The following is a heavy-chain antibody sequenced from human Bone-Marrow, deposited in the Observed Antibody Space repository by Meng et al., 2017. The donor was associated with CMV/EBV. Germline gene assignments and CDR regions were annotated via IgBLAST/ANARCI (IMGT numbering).Heavy chain of an antibody. CDR2: ISYDGSNK. CDR1: GGSFSGYY. V-gene: IGHV3-30*03. J-gene: IGHJ5*02. D-gene: IGHD3-3*01. CDR3: ARTYDFWSGYWDNWFDP. Sequence: GGSLRLSCAVYGGSFSGYYWSWIRQPPGKGLEWVAVISYDGSNKYYADSVKGRFTISRDNSKNTLYLQMNSLKAEDTAVYYCARTYDFWSGYWDNWFDPWGQGTLVTVSS.